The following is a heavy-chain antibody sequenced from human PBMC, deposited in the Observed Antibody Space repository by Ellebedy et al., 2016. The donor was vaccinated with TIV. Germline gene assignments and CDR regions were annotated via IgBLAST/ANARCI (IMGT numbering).Heavy chain of an antibody. CDR1: GFTFSSHA. CDR3: AKRIGGPNPFDS. D-gene: IGHD3-16*01. CDR2: ISGVGSPT. V-gene: IGHV3-23*01. J-gene: IGHJ4*02. Sequence: PGGSLRLSCAASGFTFSSHAMSWVRQAPGKGLEWVSIISGVGSPTFYADSVKGRFTISRDNSKNLMYLQMNSLRAEDTAVYYCAKRIGGPNPFDSWGQGTLVTVSS.